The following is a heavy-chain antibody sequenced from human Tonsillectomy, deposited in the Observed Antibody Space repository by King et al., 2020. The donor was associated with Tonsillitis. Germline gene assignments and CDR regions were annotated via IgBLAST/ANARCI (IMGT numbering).Heavy chain of an antibody. CDR1: GYSIRSGYY. Sequence: QLQESGPGLVKPSETLSLICGVSGYSIRSGYYWGWIRQPPRKGLEWIGSMYHSGSTYYNPSLKSRVTISVDTSKNQFSPKLSSVTAADTAVYYCARESPGYYDSSGYYTPVVDYWGQGTLVTVSS. D-gene: IGHD3-22*01. CDR3: ARESPGYYDSSGYYTPVVDY. CDR2: MYHSGST. V-gene: IGHV4-38-2*02. J-gene: IGHJ4*02.